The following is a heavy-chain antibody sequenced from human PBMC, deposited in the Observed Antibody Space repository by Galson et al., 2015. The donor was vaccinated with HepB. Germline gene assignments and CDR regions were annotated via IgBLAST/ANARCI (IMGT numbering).Heavy chain of an antibody. CDR1: GFTFSSYG. J-gene: IGHJ4*02. D-gene: IGHD6-19*01. CDR2: IRYDGSNK. Sequence: SLRLSCAASGFTFSSYGMHWVRQAPGKGLEWVAFIRYDGSNKYYVDSVKGRFTISRDNAKNSLYLQMNSLRAEDTAVYYCARDRWGYSSGWYFDYWGQGTLVTVSS. CDR3: ARDRWGYSSGWYFDY. V-gene: IGHV3-30*02.